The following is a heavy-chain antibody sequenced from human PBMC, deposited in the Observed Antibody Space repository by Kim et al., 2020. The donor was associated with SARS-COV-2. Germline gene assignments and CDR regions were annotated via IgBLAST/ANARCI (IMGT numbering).Heavy chain of an antibody. CDR3: ARDGELGRPEFNY. CDR2: IHTNTGNP. J-gene: IGHJ4*02. CDR1: GYTFTSYA. V-gene: IGHV7-4-1*02. Sequence: ASVKVSCKASGYTFTSYAVNWVRQAPGQGLEWMGRIHTNTGNPTYAQGFTGRFVFSLDTSVSTAYLQISSLKAEDTAVYYCARDGELGRPEFNYWGQGTLVTVSS. D-gene: IGHD1-1*01.